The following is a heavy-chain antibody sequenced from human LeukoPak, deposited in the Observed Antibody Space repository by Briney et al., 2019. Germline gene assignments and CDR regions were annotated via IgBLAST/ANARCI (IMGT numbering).Heavy chain of an antibody. CDR1: GYTFTNYW. CDR3: VRHSGYSSGWYVAY. CDR2: IYPGDSDT. V-gene: IGHV5-51*01. Sequence: GESLKISCKGSGYTFTNYWIGWVRQMPGKGLEWMGIIYPGDSDTTYSPSFQGQVTISADKSISTAYLQWSSLKASDTAMYYCVRHSGYSSGWYVAYWGQGTLVTVSS. J-gene: IGHJ4*02. D-gene: IGHD6-19*01.